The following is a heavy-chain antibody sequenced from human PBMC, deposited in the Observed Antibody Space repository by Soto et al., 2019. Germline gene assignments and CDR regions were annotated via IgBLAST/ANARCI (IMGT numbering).Heavy chain of an antibody. CDR2: IRSKANSYAT. CDR3: ASPDTDYYYYGMDV. V-gene: IGHV3-73*01. D-gene: IGHD2-8*02. J-gene: IGHJ6*02. Sequence: GGSLRLSCAASGFTFSGSAMHWVRQASGKGLEWVGRIRSKANSYATAYAASVKGRFTISRDDSKNTAYLQMNSLKTEDTAVYYCASPDTDYYYYGMDVWGQGTTVTVSS. CDR1: GFTFSGSA.